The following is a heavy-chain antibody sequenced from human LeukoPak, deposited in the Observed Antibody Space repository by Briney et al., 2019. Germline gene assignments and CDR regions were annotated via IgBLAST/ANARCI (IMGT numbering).Heavy chain of an antibody. CDR2: IYYSRDT. V-gene: IGHV4-59*01. CDR1: DGAIAGYS. J-gene: IGHJ5*02. CDR3: VRGPYGSRISNWFDP. Sequence: SETLSLTCTVSDGAIAGYSWSWIRQAPGKGLEWIGYIYYSRDTNYNPSLQSRITVSVDTSKNQFSLRLTSVSAADTAVYYCVRGPYGSRISNWFDPWGQGTQVIVSS. D-gene: IGHD3-10*01.